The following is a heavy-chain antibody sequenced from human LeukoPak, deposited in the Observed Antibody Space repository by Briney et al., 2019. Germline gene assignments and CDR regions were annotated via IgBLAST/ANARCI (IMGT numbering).Heavy chain of an antibody. V-gene: IGHV1-46*01. CDR1: EYRFTPTY. CDR3: QRDQRGSTTVTVTTDYWYFDV. Sequence: ASVGVSCKPSEYRFTPTYMHGVSQAPGQGLEGMRRINPTGTYAKYAHKFHGRIAITRATSTRTGYNDMRSLTSEDPGGCQCQRDQRGSTTVTVTTDYWYFDVWGRGTLVTVSS. J-gene: IGHJ2*01. CDR2: INPTGTYA. D-gene: IGHD4-17*01.